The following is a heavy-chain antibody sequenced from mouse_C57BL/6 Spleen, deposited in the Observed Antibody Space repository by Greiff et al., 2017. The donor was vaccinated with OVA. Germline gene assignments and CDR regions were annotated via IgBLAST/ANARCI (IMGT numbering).Heavy chain of an antibody. D-gene: IGHD1-1*01. V-gene: IGHV1-9*01. Sequence: QVQLQQSGAELMKPGASVKLSCKATGYTFTGYWIEWVKQRPGHGLEWIGEILPGSGSTNYTEKFKGKATFTADTSANTAYMQLIILTTDDSAIYYCARNLITTLVATRYFDVWGTGTTVTVSS. J-gene: IGHJ1*03. CDR1: GYTFTGYW. CDR3: ARNLITTLVATRYFDV. CDR2: ILPGSGST.